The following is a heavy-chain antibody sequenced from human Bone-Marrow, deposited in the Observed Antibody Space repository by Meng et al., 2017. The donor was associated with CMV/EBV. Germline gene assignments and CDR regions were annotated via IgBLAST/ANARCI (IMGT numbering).Heavy chain of an antibody. Sequence: ASVKVSCKASGYTFTSYDINWVRQATGQGLEWMGWMNPNSGNTGYAQKFQGRVTMTRNTSISTVYMELSSLRSEDTAVYYCARGGWELRKFDYWGEGTLVAFSS. D-gene: IGHD1-26*01. J-gene: IGHJ4*02. CDR2: MNPNSGNT. CDR3: ARGGWELRKFDY. CDR1: GYTFTSYD. V-gene: IGHV1-8*01.